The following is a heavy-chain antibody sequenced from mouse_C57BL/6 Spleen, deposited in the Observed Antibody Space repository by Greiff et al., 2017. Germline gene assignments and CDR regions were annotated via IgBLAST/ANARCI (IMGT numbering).Heavy chain of an antibody. J-gene: IGHJ2*01. Sequence: VQLQQPGAELVKPGASVKLSCKASGYTFTSYWMQWVKQRPGQGLEWIGEIDPSDSYTNYNQKFKGKATLTVDTSSSTAYMQLSSLTSEDSAVYYCARYWVDYFDYWGQGTTLTVAS. CDR1: GYTFTSYW. CDR2: IDPSDSYT. D-gene: IGHD4-1*01. CDR3: ARYWVDYFDY. V-gene: IGHV1-50*01.